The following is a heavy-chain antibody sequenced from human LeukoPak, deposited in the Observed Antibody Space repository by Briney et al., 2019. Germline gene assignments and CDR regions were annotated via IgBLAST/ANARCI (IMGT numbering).Heavy chain of an antibody. V-gene: IGHV4-4*09. D-gene: IGHD1-26*01. CDR2: IYTSGST. CDR3: AASTRLGYSGSYYGPFEYFQH. Sequence: SETLSLTCTVSGGSISSYYWSWIRQPPGKGLEWIGYIYTSGSTNYNPSLKSRVSISVDTSKNQFSLKLSSVTAAGTAVSYCAASTRLGYSGSYYGPFEYFQHWGQGTLVTVSS. CDR1: GGSISSYY. J-gene: IGHJ1*01.